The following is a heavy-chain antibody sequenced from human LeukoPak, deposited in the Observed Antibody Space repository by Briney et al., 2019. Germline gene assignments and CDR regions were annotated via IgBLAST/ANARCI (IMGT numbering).Heavy chain of an antibody. Sequence: GESLKISCKGSGYSFTSYWIGWVRQMPGKGLEWMGIIYPGDSDTRYSPSFQGQVTISADRSISTAYLQWSSLKASDTAMYYCARLPIGYCSGGSCSIDYWGQGTLVTVSS. V-gene: IGHV5-51*01. CDR2: IYPGDSDT. CDR3: ARLPIGYCSGGSCSIDY. CDR1: GYSFTSYW. D-gene: IGHD2-15*01. J-gene: IGHJ4*02.